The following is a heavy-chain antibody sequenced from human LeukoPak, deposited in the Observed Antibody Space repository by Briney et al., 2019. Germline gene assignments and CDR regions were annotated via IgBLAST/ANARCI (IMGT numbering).Heavy chain of an antibody. D-gene: IGHD3-3*01. CDR3: ARASTIFGVVIIYYYYGMDV. CDR2: IIPIFGTA. V-gene: IGHV1-69*01. Sequence: GSSVKVSCKASGGTFSSYAISWVRQAPGQGLEWMGGIIPIFGTANYAQKFQGRVTITADESTSTAYMELSSLRSEDTAVYYCARASTIFGVVIIYYYYGMDVWGQGTTATVSS. CDR1: GGTFSSYA. J-gene: IGHJ6*02.